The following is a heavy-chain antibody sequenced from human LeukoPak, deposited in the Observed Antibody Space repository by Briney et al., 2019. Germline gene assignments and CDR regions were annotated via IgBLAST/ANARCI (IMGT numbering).Heavy chain of an antibody. CDR3: ARDRRYSSGWYGLDY. CDR1: GGSISSYY. V-gene: IGHV4-59*01. J-gene: IGHJ4*02. CDR2: IYYSGST. D-gene: IGHD6-19*01. Sequence: SETLSLTCTVSGGSISSYYWSWIRQPPGKGLEWIGYIYYSGSTNYNPSLKSRVTIPVDTSNNQFSLKLSSVTAADTAVYYCARDRRYSSGWYGLDYWGQGTLVTVSS.